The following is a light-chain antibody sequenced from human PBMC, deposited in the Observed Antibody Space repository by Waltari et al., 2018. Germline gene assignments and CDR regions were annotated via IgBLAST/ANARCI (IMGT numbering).Light chain of an antibody. CDR2: DVS. J-gene: IGLJ3*02. V-gene: IGLV2-14*03. Sequence: QPALTQPASVSGSPGQSITISCTGTTRDVGGYDFVSWYQQHPGKAPKLIISDVSDRPSGVSPRFSASKSGITASLTISGLQPEDEATYFCSSFTLTNTWVFGGGTNLTVL. CDR1: TRDVGGYDF. CDR3: SSFTLTNTWV.